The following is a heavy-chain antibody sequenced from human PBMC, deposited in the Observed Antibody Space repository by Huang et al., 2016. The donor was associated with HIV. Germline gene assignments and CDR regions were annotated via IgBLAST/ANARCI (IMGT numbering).Heavy chain of an antibody. D-gene: IGHD1-1*01. J-gene: IGHJ5*02. V-gene: IGHV1-69*01. Sequence: QVQLVQSGAEVKKPGSSVRVSCEASGGTFSSYAINWVRQAPGQGLEWMGGIIPIFGTPNYAEKCQGRVTITADESTSTAYMELSSLRSDDTAVYYCARDRKYDNAGYWFDPWGQGTLVTVSS. CDR2: IIPIFGTP. CDR1: GGTFSSYA. CDR3: ARDRKYDNAGYWFDP.